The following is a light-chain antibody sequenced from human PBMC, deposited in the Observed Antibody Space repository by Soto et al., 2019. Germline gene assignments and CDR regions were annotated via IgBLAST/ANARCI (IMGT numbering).Light chain of an antibody. CDR2: AAS. CDR3: QKYHSAPRT. J-gene: IGKJ1*01. Sequence: DIQMTQSPSSLSASVGDRVTITCRANQDISYYLAWYQQKQGKVPNIMIYAASTLQSGVPSRFSGSGSGTDFTLTISSLQPADIATYYCQKYHSAPRTFGQGTKVEIK. CDR1: QDISYY. V-gene: IGKV1-27*01.